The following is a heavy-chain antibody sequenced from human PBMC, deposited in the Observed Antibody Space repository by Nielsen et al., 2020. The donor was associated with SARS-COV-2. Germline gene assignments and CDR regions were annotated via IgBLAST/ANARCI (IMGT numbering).Heavy chain of an antibody. V-gene: IGHV4-39*01. CDR1: GDSISSNNYH. Sequence: SETLSLTCTVSGDSISSNNYHWGWIRQPPGKGQEWIGTIYYSGSTYYNPSLKSRVTISVDTSKNQFSLRLSSVTVADTAVYYCARHPYPMTVSTFGYDYWGQGTLVTVSS. CDR3: ARHPYPMTVSTFGYDY. J-gene: IGHJ4*02. D-gene: IGHD2-21*02. CDR2: IYYSGST.